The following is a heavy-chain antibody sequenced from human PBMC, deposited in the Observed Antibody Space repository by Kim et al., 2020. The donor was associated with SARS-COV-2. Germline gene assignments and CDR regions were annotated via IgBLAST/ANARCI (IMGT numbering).Heavy chain of an antibody. Sequence: GGSLRLSCAASGFTFDDYAMHWVRQAPGKGLEWVSGISWNSGSIGYADSVKGRFTISRDNAKNSLYLQMNILRAEDTALYYCAKDIDYGSGSYYNSPFDYWGQGTLVTVSS. D-gene: IGHD3-10*01. CDR2: ISWNSGSI. V-gene: IGHV3-9*01. J-gene: IGHJ4*02. CDR3: AKDIDYGSGSYYNSPFDY. CDR1: GFTFDDYA.